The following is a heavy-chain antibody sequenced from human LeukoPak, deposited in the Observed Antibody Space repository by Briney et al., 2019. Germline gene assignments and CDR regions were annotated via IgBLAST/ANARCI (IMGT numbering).Heavy chain of an antibody. CDR3: AREGGFYRPLDY. Sequence: SGTLSLICGVSGGSISSTNWWTWIRQPPGKGLEWIGEVHLDGRTNYNPSLESRLTMPVDLSENHISLKLTSVTAADTAVYYCAREGGFYRPLDYTGQGTLVTVSS. V-gene: IGHV4-4*02. D-gene: IGHD3-3*01. CDR1: GGSISSTNW. CDR2: VHLDGRT. J-gene: IGHJ4*02.